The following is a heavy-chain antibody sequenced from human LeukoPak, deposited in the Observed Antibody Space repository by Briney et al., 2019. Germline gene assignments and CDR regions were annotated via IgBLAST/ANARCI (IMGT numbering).Heavy chain of an antibody. D-gene: IGHD2-21*02. V-gene: IGHV4-59*08. CDR1: GGSFSSYY. CDR2: SYDSGST. Sequence: SETLSLTCAVYGGSFSSYYWTWMRQPPGKGLEWIGYSYDSGSTNYNPSLKSRVTISVDTSKNQFSLKLSSVTAADTAVYYCARRVTSNWFDPWGQGTLVTVSS. CDR3: ARRVTSNWFDP. J-gene: IGHJ5*02.